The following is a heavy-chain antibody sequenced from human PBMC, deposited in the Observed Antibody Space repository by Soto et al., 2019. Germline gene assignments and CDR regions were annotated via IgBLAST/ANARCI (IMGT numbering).Heavy chain of an antibody. D-gene: IGHD3-22*01. J-gene: IGHJ4*02. V-gene: IGHV4-38-2*01. CDR2: IYHSGST. Sequence: SETLSLTCAVSGYSISSGYYWGWIRQPPGKGLEWIGSIYHSGSTYYNPSLKSRVTISVDTSKNQFSLKLSSVTAADTAVYYCASSPTYYYDGSVYYFDYWGQGTLVTVS. CDR1: GYSISSGYY. CDR3: ASSPTYYYDGSVYYFDY.